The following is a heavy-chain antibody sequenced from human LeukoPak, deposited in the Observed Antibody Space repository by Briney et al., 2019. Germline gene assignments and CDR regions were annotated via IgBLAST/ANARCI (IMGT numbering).Heavy chain of an antibody. CDR2: IYYSGST. J-gene: IGHJ6*03. CDR3: ARGAPPGYYYDYYMDV. V-gene: IGHV4-59*01. CDR1: GGSISSYY. Sequence: PSETLSLTCTVSGGSISSYYWTWIRQPPGKGLEWIGYIYYSGSTNSNPSLKSRVTISVDTSKNQFSLRMSSVTAADTAVYYCARGAPPGYYYDYYMDVWGKGTTVTISS.